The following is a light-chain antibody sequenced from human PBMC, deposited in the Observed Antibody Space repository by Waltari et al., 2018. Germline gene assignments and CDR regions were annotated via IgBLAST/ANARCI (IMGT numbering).Light chain of an antibody. J-gene: IGKJ1*01. CDR2: GVS. Sequence: EIVMTQSPATLSVSPGETATLSCRASQSVSTNLAWYQQKGGQSPRLLLYGVSTRAGGVPERFSGSGSGTDFTLTITDLQSEDFAIYYCQHYYGWSRTFGQGTKV. CDR3: QHYYGWSRT. V-gene: IGKV3-15*01. CDR1: QSVSTN.